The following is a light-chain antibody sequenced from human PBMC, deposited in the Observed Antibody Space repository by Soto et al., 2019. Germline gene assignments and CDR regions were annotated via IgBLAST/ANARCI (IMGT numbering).Light chain of an antibody. CDR1: TSGVGGYNY. Sequence: QSALTQPRSVSGSPGQSVTISCTGTTSGVGGYNYVSWYQQYPGKAPKVMIYAVTKRPSGVPDRISGSKSGNTASLTISGLQAEEDADYYSCSYAGSYTHYVFGTGTKVTVL. CDR3: CSYAGSYTHYV. J-gene: IGLJ1*01. V-gene: IGLV2-11*01. CDR2: AVT.